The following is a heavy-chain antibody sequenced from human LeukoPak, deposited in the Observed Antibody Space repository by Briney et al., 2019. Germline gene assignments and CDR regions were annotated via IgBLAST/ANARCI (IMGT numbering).Heavy chain of an antibody. Sequence: SETLSLTCAVYGGSFSGYYWSWIRQPPGKGLEWIGEINHSGSTNYNPSLKSRVTISVDTSKNQFSLKLSSVTAADTAVYYCASYDPGAFDIWGQGTMVTVSS. J-gene: IGHJ3*02. CDR1: GGSFSGYY. V-gene: IGHV4-34*01. CDR2: INHSGST. D-gene: IGHD3-3*01. CDR3: ASYDPGAFDI.